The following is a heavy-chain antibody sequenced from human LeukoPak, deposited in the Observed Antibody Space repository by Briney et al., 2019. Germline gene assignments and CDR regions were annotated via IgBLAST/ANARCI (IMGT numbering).Heavy chain of an antibody. CDR1: GGPVTEYY. J-gene: IGHJ4*02. V-gene: IGHV4-59*02. Sequence: PSETLSLTCSVSGGPVTEYYWSWIPQPPGKGLEWIGYTYHTGSTNYSPSHKSRVTMSVDASRNQFSLKLVSVTAADTAVYYCARVQGSPGYYYLDSWGQGILVTVSS. CDR2: TYHTGST. D-gene: IGHD1-26*01. CDR3: ARVQGSPGYYYLDS.